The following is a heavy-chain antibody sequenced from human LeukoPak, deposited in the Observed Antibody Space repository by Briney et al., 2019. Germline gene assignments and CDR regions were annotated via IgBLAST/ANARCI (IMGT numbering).Heavy chain of an antibody. Sequence: PETLSLTCTVSGGSISSYYWSWIRQPPGKGLEWIGYIYYSGSTNYNPSLKSRVTISVDTSKNQFSLKLSSVTAADTAVYYCAREVSGSSAQDLWGQGTLVTVSS. J-gene: IGHJ5*02. D-gene: IGHD1-26*01. CDR2: IYYSGST. V-gene: IGHV4-59*01. CDR3: AREVSGSSAQDL. CDR1: GGSISSYY.